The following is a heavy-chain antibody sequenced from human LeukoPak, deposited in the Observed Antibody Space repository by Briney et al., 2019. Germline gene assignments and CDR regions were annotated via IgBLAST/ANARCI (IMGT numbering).Heavy chain of an antibody. J-gene: IGHJ4*02. V-gene: IGHV4-34*01. CDR3: ASSKVATIPRRKFDY. CDR1: GGSFSSYH. D-gene: IGHD5-12*01. Sequence: SETLSLTCAVYGGSFSSYHWSWIRQPPGKGLEWIGEINHSGSTNYNPSLKSRVTISVDTSKNQFSLKLSSVTAADTAVYYCASSKVATIPRRKFDYWGQGTLVTVSS. CDR2: INHSGST.